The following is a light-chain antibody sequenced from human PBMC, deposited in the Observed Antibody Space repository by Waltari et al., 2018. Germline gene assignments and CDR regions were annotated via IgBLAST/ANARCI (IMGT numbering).Light chain of an antibody. J-gene: IGKJ4*01. V-gene: IGKV1-8*01. CDR1: QGISSY. Sequence: AIRMTQSPSSFSASTGDRVTITCRASQGISSYLAWYQQKPGKAPKLLIYSASTLQSGVPSRCSGSGSGTDFTLTISCLQSEDFATYYCQQYYSYPPVTFGGGTKVEIK. CDR3: QQYYSYPPVT. CDR2: SAS.